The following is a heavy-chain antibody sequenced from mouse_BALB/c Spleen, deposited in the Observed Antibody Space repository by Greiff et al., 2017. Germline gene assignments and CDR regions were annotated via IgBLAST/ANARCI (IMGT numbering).Heavy chain of an antibody. CDR2: ISSGGST. Sequence: VQGVESGGGLVKPGGSLKLSCAASGFTFSSYAMSWVRQTPEKRLEWVASISSGGSTYYPDSVKGRFTISRDNARNILYLQMSSLRSEDTAMYYCARSWFAYWGQGTLVTVSA. CDR1: GFTFSSYA. V-gene: IGHV5-6-5*01. J-gene: IGHJ3*01. CDR3: ARSWFAY.